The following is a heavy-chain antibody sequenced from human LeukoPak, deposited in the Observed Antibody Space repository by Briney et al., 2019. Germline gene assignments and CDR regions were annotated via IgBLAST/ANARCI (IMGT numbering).Heavy chain of an antibody. D-gene: IGHD3-22*01. J-gene: IGHJ2*01. Sequence: SETLSLTCTVSGGSISSYYWSWIRQPAGKGLQWIGRIYTSGSTNYNPSLKSRVTMSVDTSRNQFSLKLTSVTAADTAVYYCARAYYDTSGYPGWYFDLWGRGTLVTVSS. CDR2: IYTSGST. CDR1: GGSISSYY. CDR3: ARAYYDTSGYPGWYFDL. V-gene: IGHV4-4*07.